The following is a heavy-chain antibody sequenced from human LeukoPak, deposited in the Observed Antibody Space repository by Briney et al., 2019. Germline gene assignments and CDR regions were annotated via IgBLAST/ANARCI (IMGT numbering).Heavy chain of an antibody. J-gene: IGHJ4*02. CDR1: GGSINSYY. CDR3: ARETPSSRWSHFDY. CDR2: MYYTGST. Sequence: PSETLSLTCTVSGGSINSYYWSWIRQPPGKGLEWIGYMYYTGSTNYNPSLKSRVTISVDTSKNQFSLKLSSVTAADTAVYYCARETPSSRWSHFDYWGQGTPVTVSS. V-gene: IGHV4-59*01. D-gene: IGHD6-13*01.